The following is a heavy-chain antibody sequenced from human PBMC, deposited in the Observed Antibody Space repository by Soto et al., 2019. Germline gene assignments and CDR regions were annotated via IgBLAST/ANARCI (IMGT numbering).Heavy chain of an antibody. J-gene: IGHJ6*03. CDR3: ARDLYCSGGSCYYMDV. D-gene: IGHD2-15*01. V-gene: IGHV3-66*01. CDR1: GFTVSSNY. Sequence: GGSLRLSCAASGFTVSSNYRSWVRQAPGKGLEWVSVIYSGGSTYYADSVKGRFTISRDNSKNTLYLQMNSLRAEDTAVYYCARDLYCSGGSCYYMDVWGKGTTVTVSS. CDR2: IYSGGST.